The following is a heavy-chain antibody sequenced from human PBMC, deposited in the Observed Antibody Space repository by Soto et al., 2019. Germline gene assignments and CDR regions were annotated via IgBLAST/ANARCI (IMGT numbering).Heavy chain of an antibody. CDR1: GFNVMSYW. V-gene: IGHV3-7*01. Sequence: PGGSLRLSCAVSGFNVMSYWMSWVRQAPGKGLEWVASVKEDGSELYYLHSVRGRFSMTRDSAGNALHLTMNYLSAEDTGVHFCARDIGFDYVNWGQGIPVTVSS. CDR3: ARDIGFDYVN. J-gene: IGHJ4*02. D-gene: IGHD3-16*01. CDR2: VKEDGSEL.